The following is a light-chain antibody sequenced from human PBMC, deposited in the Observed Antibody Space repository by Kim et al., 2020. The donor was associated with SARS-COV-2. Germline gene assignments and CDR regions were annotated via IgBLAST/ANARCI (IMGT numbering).Light chain of an antibody. CDR3: QKYNGAPWT. Sequence: SASVGDRVTITSRASQGISKDLAWYQQKPGNAPKLLIFAASALQSGVPTRFSGSGSGTDFTLTLSSLQPEDVATYYCQKYNGAPWTFGQGTKVEI. V-gene: IGKV1-27*01. CDR2: AAS. CDR1: QGISKD. J-gene: IGKJ1*01.